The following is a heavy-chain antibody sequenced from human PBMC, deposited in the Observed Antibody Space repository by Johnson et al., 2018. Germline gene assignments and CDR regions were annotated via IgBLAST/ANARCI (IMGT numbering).Heavy chain of an antibody. CDR3: AREYSSGGLHGMDV. D-gene: IGHD6-19*01. CDR1: GFTFNNYG. Sequence: QVQLVESGGGVVQPGRSLRLSCAASGFTFNNYGIHWVRQAPGKGLEWVAVISYDGSNKYYADSVKGRFTISRDNSKNTLCLQMNSLRAEDTAVYYCAREYSSGGLHGMDVWGQGTTVTGSS. CDR2: ISYDGSNK. V-gene: IGHV3-30*03. J-gene: IGHJ6*02.